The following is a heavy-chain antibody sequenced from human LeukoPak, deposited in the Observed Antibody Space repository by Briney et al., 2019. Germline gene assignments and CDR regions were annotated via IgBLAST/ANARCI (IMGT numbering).Heavy chain of an antibody. CDR3: AGSPSSSSWYYFDY. J-gene: IGHJ4*02. CDR2: IIPIFGTA. D-gene: IGHD2-2*01. CDR1: GGTFSSYA. V-gene: IGHV1-69*05. Sequence: GASVKVSCKAFGGTFSSYAISWVRQAPGQGLEWMGGIIPIFGTANYAQKFQGRVTITTDESTSTAYMELSSLRSEDTAVHYCAGSPSSSSWYYFDYWGQGTLVTVSS.